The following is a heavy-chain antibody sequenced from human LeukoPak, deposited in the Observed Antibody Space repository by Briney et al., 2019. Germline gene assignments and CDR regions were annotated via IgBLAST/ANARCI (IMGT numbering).Heavy chain of an antibody. Sequence: GGSLRLSCAASGFTFSSYWMNWVRQAPGKGLEWVSSISSSSSYIYYADSVKGRFTISRDNAKNSLYLQMNSLRAEDTAVYYCARDYGDYARLDYWGQGTLVTVSS. CDR1: GFTFSSYW. V-gene: IGHV3-21*01. CDR2: ISSSSSYI. CDR3: ARDYGDYARLDY. D-gene: IGHD4-17*01. J-gene: IGHJ4*02.